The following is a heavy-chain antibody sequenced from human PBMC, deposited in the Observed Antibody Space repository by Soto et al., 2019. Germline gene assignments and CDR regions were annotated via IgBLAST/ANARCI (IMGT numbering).Heavy chain of an antibody. V-gene: IGHV4-59*02. CDR3: ARWGHPAVKAYDI. J-gene: IGHJ3*02. D-gene: IGHD2-21*01. Sequence: QVQLQESGPGLMEPSETLSLTCTVSGASVSNYYWNWVRQPPGKGLEWIGYIHYIGDSKYNPSLKSRVTMSVDTSTNQFSLKMTSVTAADTAVYYCARWGHPAVKAYDIWGQGAMVTVSS. CDR2: IHYIGDS. CDR1: GASVSNYY.